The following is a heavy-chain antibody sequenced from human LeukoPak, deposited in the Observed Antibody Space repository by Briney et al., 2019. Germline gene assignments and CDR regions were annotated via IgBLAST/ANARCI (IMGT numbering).Heavy chain of an antibody. D-gene: IGHD3-3*01. Sequence: SETLSLTCTVSGGSISTYYWSWIRQPAGKGLEWIGRIYTSGSTNYNPSLKSRVTMSVDTSKNQFSLKLSSVTAADTAVYYCATRPFTYYDFWSGSFDAFDIWGQGTMVTVSS. J-gene: IGHJ3*02. CDR1: GGSISTYY. V-gene: IGHV4-4*07. CDR2: IYTSGST. CDR3: ATRPFTYYDFWSGSFDAFDI.